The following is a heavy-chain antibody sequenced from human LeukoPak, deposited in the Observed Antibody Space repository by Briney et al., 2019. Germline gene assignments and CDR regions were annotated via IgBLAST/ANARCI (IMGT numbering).Heavy chain of an antibody. V-gene: IGHV3-30*02. CDR3: AKDVVWYCTSTSCSSPGY. Sequence: GGSLRLSCAESGFTFSSYGMHWVRQAPGNGLEWVAFIRYDGSNKYYADSVKGRFTISRDNSKNTLYLQMNSLRAEDTAVYYCAKDVVWYCTSTSCSSPGYWGQGTLVTVSS. J-gene: IGHJ4*02. CDR2: IRYDGSNK. CDR1: GFTFSSYG. D-gene: IGHD2-2*01.